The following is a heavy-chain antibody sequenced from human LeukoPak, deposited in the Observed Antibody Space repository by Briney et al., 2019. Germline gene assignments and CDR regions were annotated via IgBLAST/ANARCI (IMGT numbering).Heavy chain of an antibody. V-gene: IGHV5-51*01. D-gene: IGHD3-22*01. Sequence: GESLKISCKGYGYSFTNYWIGWVRQMPGKGLEWMGIIYPGDSDTRYSPSFQGQVTVAADKSISTAYLQWSSLKASDTAMYYCARLVGDSSGYYDYFDYWGQGTLVTVSS. CDR1: GYSFTNYW. CDR2: IYPGDSDT. J-gene: IGHJ4*02. CDR3: ARLVGDSSGYYDYFDY.